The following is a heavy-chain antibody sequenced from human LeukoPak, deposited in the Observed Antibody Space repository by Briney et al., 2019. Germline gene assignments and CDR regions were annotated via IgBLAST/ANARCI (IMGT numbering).Heavy chain of an antibody. J-gene: IGHJ4*02. CDR1: GFDFSNDW. D-gene: IGHD4-11*01. CDR3: ASNYRR. CDR2: IKQDGSEK. V-gene: IGHV3-7*03. Sequence: PGGSLRLSCAASGFDFSNDWMYWVCQAPGKGLEWVANIKQDGSEKYYVDSVRGRFTISRDNAKNSLSLQMNSLIAEDTAVYYCASNYRRWGQGPLVSVSS.